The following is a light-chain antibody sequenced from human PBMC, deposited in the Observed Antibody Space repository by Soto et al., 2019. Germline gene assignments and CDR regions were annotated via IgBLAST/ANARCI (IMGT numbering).Light chain of an antibody. Sequence: DTQLTQSPSFLSASVGDRVTITCRASQDVSRSVGWYQQKPGKAPKLLISAASTLHSGVPSRFSGSGSGTYFTLTISRLEPEDFAVYCCQQYGSSPRTFGQGTKVEIQ. CDR2: AAS. CDR1: QDVSRS. V-gene: IGKV1-9*01. J-gene: IGKJ1*01. CDR3: QQYGSSPRT.